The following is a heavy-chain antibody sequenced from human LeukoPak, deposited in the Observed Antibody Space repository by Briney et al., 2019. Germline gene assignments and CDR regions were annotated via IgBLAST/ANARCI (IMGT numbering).Heavy chain of an antibody. CDR1: GLIFSTYW. V-gene: IGHV3-48*01. Sequence: PGGSLRLSCEVSGLIFSTYWMTWVRQAPGKGLEWVSYISSDSSTIFYADSVKGRFTISRDNSKNTLYLQMNSLRAEDTAVYYCARMGDDPAIVDYWGQGTLVTVSS. J-gene: IGHJ4*02. CDR3: ARMGDDPAIVDY. D-gene: IGHD2-2*01. CDR2: ISSDSSTI.